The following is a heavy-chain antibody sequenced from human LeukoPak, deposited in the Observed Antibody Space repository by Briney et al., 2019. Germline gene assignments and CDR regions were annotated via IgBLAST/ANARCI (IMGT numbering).Heavy chain of an antibody. J-gene: IGHJ5*02. CDR1: GGSFSGYY. D-gene: IGHD3-22*01. CDR3: ARHKITYYYDSSGYSNWFDP. V-gene: IGHV4-34*01. CDR2: INHSGST. Sequence: PSETLSLTCAVYGGSFSGYYWSWIRQPPGKGLEWIGEINHSGSTNYNPSLKSRVTISVDTSKNQFSLKLSSVTAADTAVYYCARHKITYYYDSSGYSNWFDPWGQGTLVTVSS.